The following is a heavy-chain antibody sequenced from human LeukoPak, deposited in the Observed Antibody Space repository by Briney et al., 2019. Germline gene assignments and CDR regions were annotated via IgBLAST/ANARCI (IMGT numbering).Heavy chain of an antibody. Sequence: KTSETLSLTCTVSGGSISSSSYYGGWIRQPPGKGLEWLGSIYYSGSTYYNPSLKSRVTISVDTAKNQFSLKLSSVTAADTAVYYCARPPHSSSSAWGQGTLVTVSS. V-gene: IGHV4-39*01. CDR2: IYYSGST. CDR1: GGSISSSSYY. D-gene: IGHD6-6*01. CDR3: ARPPHSSSSA. J-gene: IGHJ5*02.